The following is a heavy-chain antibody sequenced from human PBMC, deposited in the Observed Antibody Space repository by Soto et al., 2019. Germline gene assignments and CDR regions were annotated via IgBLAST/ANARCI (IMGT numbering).Heavy chain of an antibody. V-gene: IGHV3-33*01. J-gene: IGHJ4*03. CDR3: GRRIAAPLPLEV. D-gene: IGHD6-13*01. Sequence: QVQLVESGGGVVQPGRSLRLSCAASGFTFSNYGMHWVRQAPGKGLEWVAVIWYDGNNKFYADSVKGRFTISRDNSRNIYDLQMNSLRADVTARESGGRRIAAPLPLEVWGPGNMVPVSS. CDR1: GFTFSNYG. CDR2: IWYDGNNK.